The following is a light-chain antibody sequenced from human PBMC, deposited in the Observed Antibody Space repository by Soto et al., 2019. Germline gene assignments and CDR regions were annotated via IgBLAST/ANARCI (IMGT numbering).Light chain of an antibody. CDR3: QQYGSSPLLT. J-gene: IGKJ3*01. CDR2: DAS. V-gene: IGKV3-20*01. CDR1: QSVSSSY. Sequence: EIVLTQSPGTLSLSPGERATLSCRASQSVSSSYLAWYQQKPGQAPRLLIYDASSRATGIPDWFSGSGSGTDFTLTISRLEPEDFAVYYCQQYGSSPLLTFGAGTKVDIK.